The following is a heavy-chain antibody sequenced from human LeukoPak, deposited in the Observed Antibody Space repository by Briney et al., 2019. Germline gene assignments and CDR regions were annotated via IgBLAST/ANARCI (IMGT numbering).Heavy chain of an antibody. V-gene: IGHV1-18*01. J-gene: IGHJ4*02. Sequence: GASVKVSCKASGYTFTSYGISWVRQAPGQGLEWMGWISAYHGNTNYAQKLQGRVTMTTDTSTSTAYMELRSLKSDDTAVYYCAKTSEIQLWPSYVDYWGQGTLVTVSS. CDR1: GYTFTSYG. CDR2: ISAYHGNT. CDR3: AKTSEIQLWPSYVDY. D-gene: IGHD5-18*01.